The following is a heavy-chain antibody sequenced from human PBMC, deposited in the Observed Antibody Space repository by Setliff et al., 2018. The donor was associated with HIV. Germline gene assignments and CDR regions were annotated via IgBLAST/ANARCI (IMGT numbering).Heavy chain of an antibody. D-gene: IGHD3-22*01. V-gene: IGHV1-18*01. CDR2: ISAYNLNT. Sequence: ASVKVSCKTSGYTFSRYGFSWVRQAPGQGLEWMGRISAYNLNTNYAQKFQGRVTMTTDTSASTGYMELRSLRSDDTAVYYCARAYYHDSSGYQGFDYWGQGTLVTVSS. CDR3: ARAYYHDSSGYQGFDY. J-gene: IGHJ4*02. CDR1: GYTFSRYG.